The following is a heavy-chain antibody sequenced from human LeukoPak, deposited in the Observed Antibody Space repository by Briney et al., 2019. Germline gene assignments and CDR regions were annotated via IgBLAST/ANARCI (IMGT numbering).Heavy chain of an antibody. D-gene: IGHD1-1*01. Sequence: GASVKVSCKASGGTFSSYAISWVRQAPGQGLEWMGGIIPIFGTANYAQKFQGRVTITADESTSTAYMELSSLRSEDTAVYYCARTEYNWNDGVLDYWGQGTLVTVSS. V-gene: IGHV1-69*13. J-gene: IGHJ4*02. CDR2: IIPIFGTA. CDR1: GGTFSSYA. CDR3: ARTEYNWNDGVLDY.